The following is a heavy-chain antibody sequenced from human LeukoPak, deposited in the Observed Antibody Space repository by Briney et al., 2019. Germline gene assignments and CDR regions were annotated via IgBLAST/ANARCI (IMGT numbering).Heavy chain of an antibody. D-gene: IGHD2/OR15-2a*01. CDR1: GYTFTGYY. CDR3: ARGGFYTDS. J-gene: IGHJ4*02. CDR2: INPNNGVT. Sequence: ASVKVSCKASGYTFTGYYMHWVRQAPGQGLEWMGWINPNNGVTNYAQNFQGRVTMTRDTSISTLYMDLSRLRSDDTAVYFCARGGFYTDSWGQGTLVTVSS. V-gene: IGHV1-2*02.